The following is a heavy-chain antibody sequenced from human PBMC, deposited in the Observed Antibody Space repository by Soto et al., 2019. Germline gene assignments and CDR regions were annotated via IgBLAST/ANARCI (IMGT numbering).Heavy chain of an antibody. CDR3: ARQGCSGGSCYSYYYYGMDV. CDR2: IDPSDSYT. D-gene: IGHD2-15*01. Sequence: GESLKISCKGSGYSFTSYWISWVRQMPGKGLEWMGRIDPSDSYTNYSPSFQGHVTISADKSISTAYLQWSSLKASDTAMYYCARQGCSGGSCYSYYYYGMDVWGQGTTVTVSS. CDR1: GYSFTSYW. J-gene: IGHJ6*02. V-gene: IGHV5-10-1*01.